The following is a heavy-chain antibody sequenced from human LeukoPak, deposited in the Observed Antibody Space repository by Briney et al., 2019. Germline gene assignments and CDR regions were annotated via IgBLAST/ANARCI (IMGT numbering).Heavy chain of an antibody. Sequence: GGSLRLSCAASGFSFSKYWLSWARQAPEKGLEWVANINEDGSVEHYGDSVTGRFTISRDNAKNSLSLQMSSLRTDDTAVYYCASNWDYVRGYGMDVWGQGTTVTVSS. CDR3: ASNWDYVRGYGMDV. D-gene: IGHD1-7*01. J-gene: IGHJ6*02. V-gene: IGHV3-7*01. CDR2: INEDGSVE. CDR1: GFSFSKYW.